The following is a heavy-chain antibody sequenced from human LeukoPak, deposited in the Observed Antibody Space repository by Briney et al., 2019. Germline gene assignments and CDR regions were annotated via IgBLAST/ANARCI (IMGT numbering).Heavy chain of an antibody. Sequence: GGSLRLSCAASGFTFSSYWMQWVRQAPGKGLEWVSSISISGGTTYCADSVKGRFTISRENSKSTLYLQMNNLRADDTAVYYCANEIRPNDYWGQGTLVTVSS. D-gene: IGHD4-17*01. J-gene: IGHJ4*02. CDR3: ANEIRPNDY. CDR2: ISISGGTT. CDR1: GFTFSSYW. V-gene: IGHV3-23*01.